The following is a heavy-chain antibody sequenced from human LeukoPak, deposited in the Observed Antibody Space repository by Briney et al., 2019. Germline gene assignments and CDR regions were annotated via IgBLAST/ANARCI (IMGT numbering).Heavy chain of an antibody. CDR2: ITSSSSYI. CDR3: LMGATMEL. V-gene: IGHV3-21*01. D-gene: IGHD1-26*01. J-gene: IGHJ4*02. Sequence: GGSLRLSCAASGFTVSSNYMSWVRQAPGKGLEWVSSITSSSSYIYYADSVKGRFTISRDNAKNSLYLQMNSLRAEDTAVYYCLMGATMELWGQGTLVTVSS. CDR1: GFTVSSNY.